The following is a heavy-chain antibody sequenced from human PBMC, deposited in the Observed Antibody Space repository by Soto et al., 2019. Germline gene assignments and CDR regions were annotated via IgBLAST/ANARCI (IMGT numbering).Heavy chain of an antibody. Sequence: PGGSLRLSCAASGFTFSSYGMHWVRQAPGKGLEWVAVISYDGSNKYYADSVKGRFTISRDNSKNTLYLQMNSLRAEDTAVYYCAKDAPTSFAPVVALRAPAEPLDYWGQGTLVTVSS. V-gene: IGHV3-30*18. CDR1: GFTFSSYG. CDR3: AKDAPTSFAPVVALRAPAEPLDY. CDR2: ISYDGSNK. D-gene: IGHD6-13*01. J-gene: IGHJ4*02.